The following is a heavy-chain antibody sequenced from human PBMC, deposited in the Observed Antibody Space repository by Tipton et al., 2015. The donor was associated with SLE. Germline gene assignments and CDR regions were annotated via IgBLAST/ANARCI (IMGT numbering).Heavy chain of an antibody. V-gene: IGHV5-51*03. D-gene: IGHD6-13*01. CDR1: EYSLTTYW. CDR2: IYPGNSDT. Sequence: QSGAEVKKAGESLQISCKGPEYSLTTYWIGWVRQMPGKGLEYMGIIYPGNSDTTYSPSFQGQVTISADKSINAAYLQWDSLKASDTAMYYCARLSSSWFYWGQGTLVTVSS. CDR3: ARLSSSWFY. J-gene: IGHJ4*02.